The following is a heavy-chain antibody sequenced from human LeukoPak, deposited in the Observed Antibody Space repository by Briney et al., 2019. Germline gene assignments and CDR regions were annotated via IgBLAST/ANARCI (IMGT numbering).Heavy chain of an antibody. CDR1: GFTVSSNY. J-gene: IGHJ4*02. Sequence: PGGSLRLSCAASGFTVSSNYMSWVRQAPGKGLEWVSVIYSGGNTYYADSVRGRFTIPRDNSKNTLYLQMNSLRAEDTAVYYCARDLSVSSPPMNYFDYWGQGTLVTVSS. CDR3: ARDLSVSSPPMNYFDY. CDR2: IYSGGNT. V-gene: IGHV3-53*01. D-gene: IGHD6-19*01.